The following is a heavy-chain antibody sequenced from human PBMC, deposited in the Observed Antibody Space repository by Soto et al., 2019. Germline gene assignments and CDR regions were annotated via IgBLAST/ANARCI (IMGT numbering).Heavy chain of an antibody. CDR3: ARGPQSGDTHTVRSYFDN. V-gene: IGHV3-53*01. CDR2: IFSGGNT. CDR1: GFTVSSNY. J-gene: IGHJ4*02. Sequence: PGGSLRLSCAASGFTVSSNYMSWVRQAPGKGLEWLSVIFSGGNTYYADSVKGRFTISRDFSRNTLYLQMNSLRAEDTAVYYCARGPQSGDTHTVRSYFDNWGQGILVTVSS. D-gene: IGHD5-18*01.